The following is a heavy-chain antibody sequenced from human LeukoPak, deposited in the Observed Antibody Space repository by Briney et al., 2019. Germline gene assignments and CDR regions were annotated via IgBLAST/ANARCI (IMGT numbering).Heavy chain of an antibody. V-gene: IGHV1-69*05. CDR3: ARDGGYDYYDSSENAFDI. CDR1: GGTFSSYA. D-gene: IGHD3-22*01. CDR2: IIPIFGTA. Sequence: ASVKVSCKASGGTFSSYAISWVRQAPGQGLEWMGGIIPIFGTANYAQKFQGRVTITTDQSTSTAYTELSSLRSEDTAVYYCARDGGYDYYDSSENAFDIWGQGTMVTVSS. J-gene: IGHJ3*02.